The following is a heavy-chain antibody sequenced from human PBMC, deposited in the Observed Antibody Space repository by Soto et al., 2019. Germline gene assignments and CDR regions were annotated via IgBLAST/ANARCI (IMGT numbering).Heavy chain of an antibody. Sequence: SETLSLTCAVSGGSISSGGYSWSWIRQPPGKGLEWIGYIYHSGSTYYNPSLKSRVTISVDRSKNQFSLKLSSVTAADTAVYYCARLEGDNWFDPWGQGTLVTVSS. CDR2: IYHSGST. CDR3: ARLEGDNWFDP. V-gene: IGHV4-30-2*01. J-gene: IGHJ5*02. CDR1: GGSISSGGYS.